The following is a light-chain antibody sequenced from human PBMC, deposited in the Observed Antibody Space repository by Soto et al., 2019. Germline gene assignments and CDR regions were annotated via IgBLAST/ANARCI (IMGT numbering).Light chain of an antibody. CDR2: TNN. Sequence: QSVLTQPPSASGTPGQRVTISCSGSRPSIGSNHVYWYQQLPGMAPKLLIYTNNQRPSGVPDRFSASKSGTSASLAISGLRSEDEADYYCAAWDDSLSGHLFGTGTKVTVL. V-gene: IGLV1-47*02. J-gene: IGLJ1*01. CDR3: AAWDDSLSGHL. CDR1: RPSIGSNH.